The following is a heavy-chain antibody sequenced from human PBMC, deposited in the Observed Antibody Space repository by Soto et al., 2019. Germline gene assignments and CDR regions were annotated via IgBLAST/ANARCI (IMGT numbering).Heavy chain of an antibody. V-gene: IGHV3-30*18. CDR1: GFTFRSYG. CDR2: MSFDGSNK. D-gene: IGHD1-1*01. Sequence: GGSLRLSCAASGFTFRSYGMHWVRQAPGKGLECVALMSFDGSNKYYADSVRGRFTISSDNSKSTLYLQMDILRPEDTAVYYCAKEFGWELQLSHPYYNSGMDVWGQGTTVTVSS. J-gene: IGHJ6*02. CDR3: AKEFGWELQLSHPYYNSGMDV.